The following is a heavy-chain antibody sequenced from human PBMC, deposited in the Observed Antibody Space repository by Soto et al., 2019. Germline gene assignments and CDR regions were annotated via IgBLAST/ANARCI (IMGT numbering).Heavy chain of an antibody. J-gene: IGHJ4*02. Sequence: QVQLVESGGGVVQPGRSLRLSCAASGFTLSSYGMHWVRQAPGTGLEWVAVISYDGSNKYYADSVTGRFTISRDNSKNTLYLLMNSLRAEDTAVYYCAKDSGSSWYVVPANTPEYWGKGTLVTVSS. CDR2: ISYDGSNK. D-gene: IGHD6-13*01. CDR1: GFTLSSYG. CDR3: AKDSGSSWYVVPANTPEY. V-gene: IGHV3-30*18.